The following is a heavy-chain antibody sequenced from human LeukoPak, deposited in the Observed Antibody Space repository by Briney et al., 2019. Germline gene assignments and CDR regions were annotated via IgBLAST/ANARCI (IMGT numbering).Heavy chain of an antibody. J-gene: IGHJ3*02. D-gene: IGHD3-10*01. CDR2: INHSGST. Sequence: SETLSLTCAVYGGSFSGYYWSWIRQPPGKGLEWIGEINHSGSTNYNPSLKSRVTISVDTSKNQFSLKLSSVTAADTAVYYCARHPHTYYYGSGDDAFDIWGQGTMVTVSS. CDR1: GGSFSGYY. CDR3: ARHPHTYYYGSGDDAFDI. V-gene: IGHV4-34*01.